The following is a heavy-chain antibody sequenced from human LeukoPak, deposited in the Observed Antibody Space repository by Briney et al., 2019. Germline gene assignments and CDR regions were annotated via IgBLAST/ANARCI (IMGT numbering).Heavy chain of an antibody. J-gene: IGHJ4*02. CDR2: ISESGGST. CDR1: GFTFSTSA. D-gene: IGHD3-10*01. Sequence: TGGSLRLSCVVSGFTFSTSAMSWVRQAPGKGLEWVSGISESGGSTYYADSVKGRFTCSRDNSKNTLYLQMNNLRAEDTAAHYCAKGSFWGQGTLVTVSP. CDR3: AKGSF. V-gene: IGHV3-23*01.